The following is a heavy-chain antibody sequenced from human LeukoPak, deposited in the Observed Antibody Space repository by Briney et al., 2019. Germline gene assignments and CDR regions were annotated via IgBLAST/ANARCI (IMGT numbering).Heavy chain of an antibody. CDR2: ISSSTGNT. CDR3: VRLPLGYCSSTSCLD. D-gene: IGHD2-2*01. CDR1: GYXFNTYG. V-gene: IGHV1-18*01. Sequence: GASVKVSCKASGYXFNTYGISWVRQAPGQGLEWMGWISSSTGNTKYAQKLQDRVTMTTDTSTSTAYLYLRSLRSDDTAVYYCVRLPLGYCSSTSCLDWGQGTLVTVSS. J-gene: IGHJ4*02.